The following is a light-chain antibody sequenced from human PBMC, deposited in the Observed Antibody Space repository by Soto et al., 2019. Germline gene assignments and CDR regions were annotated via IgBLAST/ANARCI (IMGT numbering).Light chain of an antibody. V-gene: IGLV1-40*01. Sequence: QSVLTQPPSVSGAPGQRVIISCTGSSSNIGAGYDVHWYQQLPGTAPKLLIFGNTNRPSGVPDRFSGSKSGTSASLAITGLQAEDEADYYCQSYDSSLSGSRVFGGGTKRTVL. J-gene: IGLJ2*01. CDR3: QSYDSSLSGSRV. CDR2: GNT. CDR1: SSNIGAGYD.